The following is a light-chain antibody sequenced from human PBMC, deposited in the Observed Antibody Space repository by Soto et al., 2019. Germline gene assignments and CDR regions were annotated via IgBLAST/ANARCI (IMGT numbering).Light chain of an antibody. CDR1: SSDFGDYYY. Sequence: QSALTQPASVSGSPGQSITISCTGTSSDFGDYYYVSWYLQHPGKVPKLMIYEVSKRPSGVSHLFSGSKSGNTASLTISGLPAEDADDYYCSSYTGSSTLVFGTGTKLTVL. CDR3: SSYTGSSTLV. CDR2: EVS. V-gene: IGLV2-14*01. J-gene: IGLJ1*01.